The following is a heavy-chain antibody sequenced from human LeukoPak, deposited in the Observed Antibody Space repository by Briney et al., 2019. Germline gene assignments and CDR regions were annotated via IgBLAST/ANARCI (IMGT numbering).Heavy chain of an antibody. CDR3: AREGGPYRPLDY. V-gene: IGHV4-34*01. Sequence: PSETLSLTCAVNGGFFSNYYWSWIRQPPGKGLDWIGEINHSGSTNYNPSLKSRVTISLDTSKNQFSLKLSSVTAADTAVYYCAREGGPYRPLDYSGQGTLVTVSS. J-gene: IGHJ4*02. CDR2: INHSGST. CDR1: GGFFSNYY.